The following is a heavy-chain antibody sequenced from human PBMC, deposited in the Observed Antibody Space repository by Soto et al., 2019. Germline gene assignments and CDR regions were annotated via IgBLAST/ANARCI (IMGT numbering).Heavy chain of an antibody. CDR2: IKQDGSEK. J-gene: IGHJ4*02. CDR3: ARDRNYDYIWGSYRYQGYFDY. D-gene: IGHD3-16*02. Sequence: GESLKISCAASGFTFSSYWMSWVRQAPGKGLEWVANIKQDGSEKYYVDSVKGRFTISRDNAKNSLYLQMNSLRAEDTAVYYCARDRNYDYIWGSYRYQGYFDYWGQGTLVTVSS. V-gene: IGHV3-7*01. CDR1: GFTFSSYW.